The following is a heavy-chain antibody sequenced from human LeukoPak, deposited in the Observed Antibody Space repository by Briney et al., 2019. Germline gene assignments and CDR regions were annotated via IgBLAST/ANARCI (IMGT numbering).Heavy chain of an antibody. CDR1: GGSFSGYY. V-gene: IGHV4-34*01. D-gene: IGHD5-24*01. Sequence: SETLSLTCAVYGGSFSGYYWSWIRQPPGKGLEWIGEINHSGSTNYNPSLKGRVTISVDTSKNQFSLKLSSVTAADTAVYYCARGGKDGYNYPYNWLDPWGQGTLVTVSS. CDR2: INHSGST. J-gene: IGHJ5*02. CDR3: ARGGKDGYNYPYNWLDP.